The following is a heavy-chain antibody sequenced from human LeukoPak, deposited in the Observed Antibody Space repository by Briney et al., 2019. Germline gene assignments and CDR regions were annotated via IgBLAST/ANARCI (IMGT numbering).Heavy chain of an antibody. CDR1: GGSISSYY. CDR3: AREGGYRGLVDV. J-gene: IGHJ6*04. CDR2: IYYSGST. D-gene: IGHD5-12*01. V-gene: IGHV4-59*01. Sequence: KLRETLSLTCPVSGGSISSYYWSWIRQPPGKGLEWIGYIYYSGSTNYNPSLKSRVTISVDTSKNQFSLKLSSVTAADTAVYYCAREGGYRGLVDVWGKGTTVTVSS.